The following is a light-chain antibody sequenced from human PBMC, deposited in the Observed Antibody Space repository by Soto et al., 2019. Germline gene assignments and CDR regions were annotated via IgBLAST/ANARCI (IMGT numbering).Light chain of an antibody. CDR3: KQYDNLPPWT. J-gene: IGKJ1*01. CDR1: QDISNY. CDR2: DAC. V-gene: IGKV1-33*01. Sequence: DIQMTQSPSSLSASVGDRVTITCQASQDISNYLNWYQQKPGKAPKLLIYDACNLETGVPSRFSGSGPGTDFTFTISSLQPEDIATYYCKQYDNLPPWTFGQGTKVEIK.